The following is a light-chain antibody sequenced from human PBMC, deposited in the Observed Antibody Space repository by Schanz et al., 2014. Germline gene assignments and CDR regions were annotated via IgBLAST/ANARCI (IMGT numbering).Light chain of an antibody. J-gene: IGKJ4*01. CDR2: AAS. CDR3: QQNHSTPLS. Sequence: DIQMTQSPSSLSASVGDRVTITCRASQSISSYLNWYQQKPGKAPKLLIYAASSLQSGVPSRFSGSGSGTDVTLTITSLQPEDFATYYCQQNHSTPLSFGGGTRV. CDR1: QSISSY. V-gene: IGKV1-39*01.